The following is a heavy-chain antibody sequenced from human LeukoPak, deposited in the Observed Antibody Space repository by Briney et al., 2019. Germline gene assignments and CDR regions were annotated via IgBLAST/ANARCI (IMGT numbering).Heavy chain of an antibody. D-gene: IGHD5-18*01. Sequence: SETLSLTCAVYGGSFSGYYWSWIRQPPGKGLEWTGEINHSESTNYNPSLKSRVTISVDTSKNQFSLKLSSVTAADTAVYYCARGPSIQLWSDPYYYYGMDVWGQGTTVTVSS. J-gene: IGHJ6*02. CDR2: INHSEST. V-gene: IGHV4-34*01. CDR3: ARGPSIQLWSDPYYYYGMDV. CDR1: GGSFSGYY.